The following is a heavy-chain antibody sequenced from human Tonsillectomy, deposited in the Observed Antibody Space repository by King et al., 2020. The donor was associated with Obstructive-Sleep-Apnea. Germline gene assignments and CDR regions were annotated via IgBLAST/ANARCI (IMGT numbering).Heavy chain of an antibody. Sequence: VQLVESGGGLVQPGGSLRLSCAASGFTFSSYAMSWVRQAPGKGLEWVSAISGSGGSTYHADSVKGRFTISRDNSKNTLYLQMNSLSAEDPAVYYCAKAGSGSPEYFQHWGQGTLVTVSS. V-gene: IGHV3-23*04. D-gene: IGHD6-19*01. CDR1: GFTFSSYA. CDR3: AKAGSGSPEYFQH. CDR2: ISGSGGST. J-gene: IGHJ1*01.